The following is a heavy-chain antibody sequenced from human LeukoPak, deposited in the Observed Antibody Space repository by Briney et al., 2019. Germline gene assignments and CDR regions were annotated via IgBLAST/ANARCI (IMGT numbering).Heavy chain of an antibody. CDR3: AKDHRYSGYDVGPDY. D-gene: IGHD5-12*01. J-gene: IGHJ4*02. Sequence: GGSLRLTCAASGFTFSSYSMNWVRQAPGKGLEWVSAISGSGGSTYYADSVKGRFTISRDNSKNTLYLQMNSLRAEDTAVYYCAKDHRYSGYDVGPDYWGQGTLVTVSS. V-gene: IGHV3-23*01. CDR2: ISGSGGST. CDR1: GFTFSSYS.